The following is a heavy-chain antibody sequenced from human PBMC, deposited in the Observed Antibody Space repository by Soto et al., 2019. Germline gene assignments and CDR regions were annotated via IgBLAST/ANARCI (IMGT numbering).Heavy chain of an antibody. J-gene: IGHJ6*02. D-gene: IGHD5-18*01. V-gene: IGHV1-8*01. CDR2: MNPNSGNT. CDR1: GYTFTSYD. Sequence: ASVKVSCKASGYTFTSYDINWVRQATGQGLEWMGWMNPNSGNTGYAQKFQGRVTMTRNTSISTAYMELSSLRSEDTAVYYCARGPTWIQLRPGDYYYYGMDVWGQGTTVTVSS. CDR3: ARGPTWIQLRPGDYYYYGMDV.